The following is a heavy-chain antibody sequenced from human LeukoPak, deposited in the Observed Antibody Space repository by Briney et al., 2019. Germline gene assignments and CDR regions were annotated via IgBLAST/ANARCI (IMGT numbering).Heavy chain of an antibody. CDR3: ARVTGHSGYDLKY. Sequence: GGSLRLSCAASGFLFSAYDFHWVRQAPGKGLEWVAFISYDGSSKNYAQSVKGRFTISRDNSKNTLYVRMNSLRHEDTAVYYCARVTGHSGYDLKYWGQGALVTVSS. V-gene: IGHV3-30*01. J-gene: IGHJ4*02. D-gene: IGHD5-12*01. CDR2: ISYDGSSK. CDR1: GFLFSAYD.